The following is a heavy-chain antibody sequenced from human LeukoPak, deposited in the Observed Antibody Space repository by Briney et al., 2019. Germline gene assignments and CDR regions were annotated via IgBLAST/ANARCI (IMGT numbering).Heavy chain of an antibody. CDR3: ARDSGTYYREFDY. D-gene: IGHD1-26*01. CDR1: GGTFISYA. J-gene: IGHJ4*02. CDR2: IIPIFGTA. Sequence: GASVKVSCKASGGTFISYAISWVRQAPGQGLEWMGGIIPIFGTANYAQKFQGRVTITADESTSTAYMELSSLRSDDTAVYYCARDSGTYYREFDYWGQGTLVTVSS. V-gene: IGHV1-69*13.